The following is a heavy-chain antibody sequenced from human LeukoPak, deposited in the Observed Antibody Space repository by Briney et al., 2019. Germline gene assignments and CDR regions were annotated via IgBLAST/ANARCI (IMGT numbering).Heavy chain of an antibody. D-gene: IGHD2-2*02. CDR1: GFTFSSYA. V-gene: IGHV3-23*01. CDR3: AKVDCSSTSCYTGWFAP. Sequence: GGSLRLSCAASGFTFSSYAMSWVRQAPGKGLEWVSAISGSGGSTYYADSVKGRFTISRDNSKNALYLQMNSLRAEDTAVYYCAKVDCSSTSCYTGWFAPWGQGTLVTVSS. J-gene: IGHJ5*02. CDR2: ISGSGGST.